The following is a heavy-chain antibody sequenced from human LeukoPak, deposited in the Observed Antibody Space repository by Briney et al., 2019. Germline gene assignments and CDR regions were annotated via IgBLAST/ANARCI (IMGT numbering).Heavy chain of an antibody. Sequence: GASVKVSCKASGYTFTGYYMHWVRQAPGQGLEWMGRINPNSGGTNYAQKLQGRVTMTTDTSTSTAYMELRSLRSDDTAVYYCARDLGYSGYHYWGQGTLVTVSS. CDR2: INPNSGGT. CDR1: GYTFTGYY. J-gene: IGHJ4*02. D-gene: IGHD5-12*01. V-gene: IGHV1-2*06. CDR3: ARDLGYSGYHY.